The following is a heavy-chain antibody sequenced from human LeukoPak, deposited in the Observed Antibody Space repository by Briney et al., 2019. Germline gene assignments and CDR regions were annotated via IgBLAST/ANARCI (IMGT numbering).Heavy chain of an antibody. J-gene: IGHJ6*03. CDR3: ARAGYDFWSGYYKDYYYYYYMDV. V-gene: IGHV1-8*01. Sequence: GASVKVSCKASGYTFTSYDINWVRQATGQGLEWMGWMNPNSGNTGYAQKFLGRVTMTRNTSISTAYMELSSLRSEDTAVYYCARAGYDFWSGYYKDYYYYYYMDVWGKGTTVTVSS. D-gene: IGHD3-3*01. CDR1: GYTFTSYD. CDR2: MNPNSGNT.